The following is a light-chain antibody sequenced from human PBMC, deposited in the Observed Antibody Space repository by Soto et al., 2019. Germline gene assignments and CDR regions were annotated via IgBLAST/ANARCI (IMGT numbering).Light chain of an antibody. CDR1: QSVSSN. V-gene: IGKV3-15*01. CDR2: GAS. CDR3: QQYNNWPPLST. Sequence: EIVMTQSPATLSVSPGERATLSCRASQSVSSNLAWYQQKPGQAPRLLIYGASTRATGIPARFSGSGSGTEFTLTISSLQSEDFAVYCCQQYNNWPPLSTFGQGTKLEIK. J-gene: IGKJ2*01.